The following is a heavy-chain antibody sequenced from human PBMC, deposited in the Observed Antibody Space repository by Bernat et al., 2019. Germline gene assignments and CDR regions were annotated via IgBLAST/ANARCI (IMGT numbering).Heavy chain of an antibody. Sequence: VQLVESGGGLVKPGGSLRLSCAASGFTFSNAWMSWVRQAPGKGLEWVAVISYDGSNKYYADSVKGRFTISRDNSKNTLYLQMNSLRAEDTAVYYCAKEFGDYGDYYFDYWGQGTLVTVSS. J-gene: IGHJ4*02. CDR2: ISYDGSNK. D-gene: IGHD4-17*01. CDR3: AKEFGDYGDYYFDY. V-gene: IGHV3-30*18. CDR1: GFTFSNAW.